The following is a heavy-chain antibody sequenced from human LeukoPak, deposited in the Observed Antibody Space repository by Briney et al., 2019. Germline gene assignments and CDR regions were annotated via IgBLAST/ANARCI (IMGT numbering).Heavy chain of an antibody. D-gene: IGHD2-2*01. J-gene: IGHJ4*02. V-gene: IGHV3-23*01. Sequence: GGSLRLSCAASGFTFSSYAMSWVRQAPGKGLEWVSAISGSGGSTYYADSVKGRFTISRDNSKNTLYLQMNSLRAEDTAVYYCAKDHDIVVVPAASTLDYWGQGTLVTVSS. CDR2: ISGSGGST. CDR3: AKDHDIVVVPAASTLDY. CDR1: GFTFSSYA.